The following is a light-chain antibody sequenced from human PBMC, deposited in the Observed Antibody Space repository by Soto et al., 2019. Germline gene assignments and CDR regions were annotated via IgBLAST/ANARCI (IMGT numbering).Light chain of an antibody. V-gene: IGLV2-11*01. Sequence: QSALTQPRSVSGSPGQSVTISCIVTSSDVGGYNYVSWYQQHPGKAPKLMIYDVSKRPSGVPDRFSGSKSGNTASLTISGLQAEDEADYYCCSYAGYEVVFGGGTKLTVL. CDR1: SSDVGGYNY. J-gene: IGLJ2*01. CDR3: CSYAGYEVV. CDR2: DVS.